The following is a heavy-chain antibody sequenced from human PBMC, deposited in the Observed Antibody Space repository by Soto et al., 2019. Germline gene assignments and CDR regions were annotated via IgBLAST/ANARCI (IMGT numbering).Heavy chain of an antibody. V-gene: IGHV3-23*01. CDR1: GFTFSSYA. J-gene: IGHJ6*03. Sequence: EVQLLESGGGLVQPGGSLRLSCAASGFTFSSYAMSWVRQAPGKGLEWVSAISGSGGSTYYADSVKGRFTISRDNSKNTLYLQMNSLRAEDTAVYYCARAVAGPYYYYYYMDVWGKGTTATVSS. CDR3: ARAVAGPYYYYYYMDV. D-gene: IGHD6-19*01. CDR2: ISGSGGST.